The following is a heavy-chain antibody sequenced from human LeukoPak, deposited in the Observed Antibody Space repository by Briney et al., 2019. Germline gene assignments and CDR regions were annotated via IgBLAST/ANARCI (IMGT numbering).Heavy chain of an antibody. CDR1: GVSISTYY. D-gene: IGHD3-22*01. CDR3: ARGYYYDSSGYLAPRGFDY. CDR2: IYSSGTT. V-gene: IGHV4-59*12. J-gene: IGHJ4*02. Sequence: SETLSLTCTVSGVSISTYYWSWIRQPPGKGLEWIGYIYSSGTTNYNPSLKSRVTISVDTSKNQFSLKLSSVTAADTAVYYCARGYYYDSSGYLAPRGFDYWGQGTLVTVSS.